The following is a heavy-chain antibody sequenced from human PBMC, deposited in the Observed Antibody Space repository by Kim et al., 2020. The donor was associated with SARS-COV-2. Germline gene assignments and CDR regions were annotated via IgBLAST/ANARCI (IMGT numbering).Heavy chain of an antibody. V-gene: IGHV1-69*04. CDR1: GGTFSSYA. CDR3: ARVARREDYDILTALGGFTLENWFDP. Sequence: SVKVSCKASGGTFSSYAISWVRQAPGQGLEWMGRIIPILGIANYAQKFQGRVTITADKSTSTAYMELSSLRSEDTAVYYCARVARREDYDILTALGGFTLENWFDPWGQGTLVTVSS. D-gene: IGHD3-9*01. J-gene: IGHJ5*02. CDR2: IIPILGIA.